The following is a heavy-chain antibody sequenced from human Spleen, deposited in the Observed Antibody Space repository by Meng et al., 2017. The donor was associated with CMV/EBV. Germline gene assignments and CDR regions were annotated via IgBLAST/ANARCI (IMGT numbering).Heavy chain of an antibody. CDR1: FSFSDYY. CDR2: ISGIGSTI. CDR3: ASPKTPINYHDTQSFDY. V-gene: IGHV3-11*01. Sequence: FSFSDYYMSWIRQAPGKGLEWVSYISGIGSTIYYADSVKGRFTISRDNAKNSLYLQMNSLRAEDTAVYYCASPKTPINYHDTQSFDYWGQGTLVTVSS. D-gene: IGHD3-16*02. J-gene: IGHJ4*02.